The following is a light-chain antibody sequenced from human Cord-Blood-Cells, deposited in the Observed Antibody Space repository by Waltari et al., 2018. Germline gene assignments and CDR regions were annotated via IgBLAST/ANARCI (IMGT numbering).Light chain of an antibody. CDR1: SSDVGGYNY. J-gene: IGLJ2*01. CDR2: DVS. CDR3: SSYTSSSTVV. V-gene: IGLV2-14*01. Sequence: QSALTQPASVSGSPGQSITISCTGTSSDVGGYNYVSWYQQHPGKAPKLMIYDVSHWPSGVSKRFSGAKSGNTASLTISGLQAEDEADYYCSSYTSSSTVVFGGGTKLTVL.